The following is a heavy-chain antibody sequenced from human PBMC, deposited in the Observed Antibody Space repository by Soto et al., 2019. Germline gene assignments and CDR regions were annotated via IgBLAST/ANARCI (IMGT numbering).Heavy chain of an antibody. CDR2: INHSGST. J-gene: IGHJ4*02. CDR1: GGSFSGYY. V-gene: IGHV4-34*01. CDR3: ARQFKGIAMRDY. D-gene: IGHD6-13*01. Sequence: QVQLQQWGAGLLKPSETLSLTCGVYGGSFSGYYWSWIRQPPGKGLEWIGEINHSGSTNYNNPSLKSLGTISVDTSKNQFSLKLSSVTAADTAVYYCARQFKGIAMRDYWGQGTLVTVSS.